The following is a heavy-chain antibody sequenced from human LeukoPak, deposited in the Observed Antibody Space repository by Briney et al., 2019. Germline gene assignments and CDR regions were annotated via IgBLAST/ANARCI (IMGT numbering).Heavy chain of an antibody. CDR3: ARGGDRWLQLTYFDY. Sequence: GGSLRLSCAASGFTFSSYSMNWVRQAPGKGLEWVSSISSSSSYIYYADSVKGRFTISRDNAKNSLYLQMNSLRAEDTAVYYCARGGDRWLQLTYFDYWGQGTLVTVSS. V-gene: IGHV3-21*04. CDR1: GFTFSSYS. J-gene: IGHJ4*02. D-gene: IGHD5-12*01. CDR2: ISSSSSYI.